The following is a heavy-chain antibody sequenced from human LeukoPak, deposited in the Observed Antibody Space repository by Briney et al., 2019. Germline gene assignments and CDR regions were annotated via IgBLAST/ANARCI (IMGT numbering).Heavy chain of an antibody. CDR1: GGSTSSYH. J-gene: IGHJ5*01. V-gene: IGHV4-4*07. D-gene: IGHD3-10*01. CDR2: INSNGDT. CDR3: ARDRGLDGSDQLDS. Sequence: TSETLSLTCTVSGGSTSSYHWIWIRQPAGKGLEWIGRINSNGDTVYNPSLKSRATMSLDMTNNQFSLKLSSVTAADTAVYYCARDRGLDGSDQLDSWGPGTLVTVSS.